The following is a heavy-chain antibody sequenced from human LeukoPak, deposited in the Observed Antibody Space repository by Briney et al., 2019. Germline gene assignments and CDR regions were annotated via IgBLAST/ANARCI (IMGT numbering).Heavy chain of an antibody. Sequence: PLETLSLTCTVSGGSISSGGYYWSWIRQHPGKGLEWIGYIYYSGSTNYNPSLKSRVTISVDTSKNQFSLKLSSVTAADTAVYYCARHIEDDILTGYPYYYYYGMDVWGQGTTVTVSS. CDR3: ARHIEDDILTGYPYYYYYGMDV. V-gene: IGHV4-61*08. CDR1: GGSISSGGYY. J-gene: IGHJ6*02. D-gene: IGHD3-9*01. CDR2: IYYSGST.